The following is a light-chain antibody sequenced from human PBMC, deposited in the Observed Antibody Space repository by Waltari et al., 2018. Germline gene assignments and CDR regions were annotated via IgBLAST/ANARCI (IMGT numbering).Light chain of an antibody. V-gene: IGKV1-39*01. Sequence: DIQMTQSPSSLSASVGDRVTITCRASQTINKYLNWYQKKPGRAPKVLISVISYLHTGVPSRFSGSGSGTDFTLTISSLQPEDFATYYCQQSSSTPPWTFGQGTKVEI. CDR3: QQSSSTPPWT. CDR2: VIS. J-gene: IGKJ1*01. CDR1: QTINKY.